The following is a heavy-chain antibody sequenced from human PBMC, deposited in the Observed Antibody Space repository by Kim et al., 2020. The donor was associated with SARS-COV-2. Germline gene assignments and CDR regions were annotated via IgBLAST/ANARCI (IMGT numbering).Heavy chain of an antibody. CDR1: GGSISSSSYY. V-gene: IGHV4-39*01. CDR3: VVYSSSFGMDV. J-gene: IGHJ6*02. Sequence: SETLSLTCTVSGGSISSSSYYWGWIRQPTGKGLEWIVSIYYSGSTYYNPSLKRRVTISVDTSKNQFSLKLGSVTAADTAVYYCVVYSSSFGMDVWGQGTTVTVSS. D-gene: IGHD6-6*01. CDR2: IYYSGST.